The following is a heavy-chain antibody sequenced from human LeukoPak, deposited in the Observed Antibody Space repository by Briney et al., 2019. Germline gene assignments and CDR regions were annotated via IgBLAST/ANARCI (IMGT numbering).Heavy chain of an antibody. J-gene: IGHJ4*02. D-gene: IGHD2/OR15-2a*01. V-gene: IGHV5-51*01. Sequence: GESLKISCKGSGYSFTSYWIGWVRQMPGKGLEWMGIIYPGDSDTRYSPSFQGQVTISADKSISTAYMQWSSLKASDTAIYYCARRSGSRTTDLDYWGQGTLVTVSS. CDR2: IYPGDSDT. CDR1: GYSFTSYW. CDR3: ARRSGSRTTDLDY.